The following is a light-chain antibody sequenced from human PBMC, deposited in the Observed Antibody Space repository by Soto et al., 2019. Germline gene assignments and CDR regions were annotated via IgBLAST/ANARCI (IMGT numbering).Light chain of an antibody. Sequence: QSVLTPPASLSWSPGQSITISLTGNNRVVGFSNYVSWFQQHPGKAPKLIISDVSNRPSGVSNRFSGSKSGNTASLTISGLQAEDEADYYCSSYTSSDTDVFGTGSKVTVL. J-gene: IGLJ1*01. CDR2: DVS. CDR1: NRVVGFSNY. CDR3: SSYTSSDTDV. V-gene: IGLV2-14*01.